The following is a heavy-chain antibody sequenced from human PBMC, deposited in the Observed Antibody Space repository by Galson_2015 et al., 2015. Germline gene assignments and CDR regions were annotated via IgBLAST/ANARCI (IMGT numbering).Heavy chain of an antibody. Sequence: SLRLSCAASGFTFSSYGMHWVRQAPGKGLEWVAVISYDGSNKYYADSVKGRFTISRDNSKNTLYLQMNSLRAEDTAVYYCAKSRGDYGLVDYWGQGTLVTVSS. CDR3: AKSRGDYGLVDY. V-gene: IGHV3-30*18. D-gene: IGHD4-17*01. CDR2: ISYDGSNK. CDR1: GFTFSSYG. J-gene: IGHJ4*02.